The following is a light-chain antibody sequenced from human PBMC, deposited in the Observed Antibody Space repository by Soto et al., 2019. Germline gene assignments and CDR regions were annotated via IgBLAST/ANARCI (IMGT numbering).Light chain of an antibody. CDR1: SSDVGGYNY. J-gene: IGLJ1*01. Sequence: QSALTQPASVSGSPGQSITISCTGTSSDVGGYNYVSWYQQHPGKAPKLMIYDVSNRPSGVSNRFSGSKSGNTASLTISGLHAEDEAAYYCSSYTSSSPYVFGTGTKVTVL. V-gene: IGLV2-14*01. CDR2: DVS. CDR3: SSYTSSSPYV.